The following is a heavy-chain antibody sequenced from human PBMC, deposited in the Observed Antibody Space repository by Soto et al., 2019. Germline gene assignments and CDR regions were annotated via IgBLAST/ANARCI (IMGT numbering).Heavy chain of an antibody. CDR2: INPNSGGT. D-gene: IGHD6-19*01. CDR3: ARDSSSGWYDPSPPGDYYYYYMDV. V-gene: IGHV1-2*04. J-gene: IGHJ6*03. CDR1: GYTFTGYY. Sequence: ASVKVSCKASGYTFTGYYMHWVRQAPGLGLEWMGWINPNSGGTNYAQKFQGWVTMTRDTSISTAYMELSRLRSDDTAVYYCARDSSSGWYDPSPPGDYYYYYMDVWGKGTTVTVSS.